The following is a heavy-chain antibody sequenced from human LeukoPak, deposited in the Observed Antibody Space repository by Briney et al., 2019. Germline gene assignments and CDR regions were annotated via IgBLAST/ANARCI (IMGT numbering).Heavy chain of an antibody. V-gene: IGHV3-21*01. CDR1: GFTFSSYS. Sequence: GGSLRLSCAASGFTFSSYSMNWVRQAPGKGLEWVSSISSSSSYIYYADSVKGRFTIPRDNAKNSLYLQMNSLRDEDTAVYYCASDRGDSYGYYMDVWGKGTTVTVSS. J-gene: IGHJ6*03. CDR3: ASDRGDSYGYYMDV. D-gene: IGHD5-18*01. CDR2: ISSSSSYI.